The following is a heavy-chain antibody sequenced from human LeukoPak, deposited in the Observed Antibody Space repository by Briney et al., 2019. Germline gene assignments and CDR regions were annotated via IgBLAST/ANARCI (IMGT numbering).Heavy chain of an antibody. V-gene: IGHV1-18*04. D-gene: IGHD3-22*01. Sequence: GASVKVSCKASGYTFTSYYMHWVRQAPGQGLEWMGWISAYNGNTNYAQKLQDRVTMTTDTSTSTAYMELRSLRSDDTAVYYCARDLNTMIVGGTFDYWGQGTLVTVPS. J-gene: IGHJ4*02. CDR3: ARDLNTMIVGGTFDY. CDR1: GYTFTSYY. CDR2: ISAYNGNT.